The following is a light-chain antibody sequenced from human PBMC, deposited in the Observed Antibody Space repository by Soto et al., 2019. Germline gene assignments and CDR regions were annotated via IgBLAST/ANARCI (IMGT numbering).Light chain of an antibody. J-gene: IGKJ2*02. CDR3: QQYSTYSRT. Sequence: DIQMTQSPSTLSASVGDRVTITCRASQTISTWLAWYQHKPGTAPKLLIYQASSSEPGVPSRFSGSGSGTEFTLTISSLQPDDFATYYCQQYSTYSRTFGQGTKVETK. CDR1: QTISTW. CDR2: QAS. V-gene: IGKV1-5*03.